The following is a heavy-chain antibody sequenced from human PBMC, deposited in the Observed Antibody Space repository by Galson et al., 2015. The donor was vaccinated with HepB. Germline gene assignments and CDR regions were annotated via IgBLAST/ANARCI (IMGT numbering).Heavy chain of an antibody. D-gene: IGHD5-24*01. Sequence: SLRLSCAASGFTFSTLTMNWVRQAPGKGLEWLSSITSTTTIYHADSVKGRFTISRDNAKNSLYLQMNSLRDEDTAVYYCARGRASDYWGQGTLVTVSS. CDR3: ARGRASDY. CDR1: GFTFSTLT. CDR2: SITSTTTI. J-gene: IGHJ4*02. V-gene: IGHV3-48*02.